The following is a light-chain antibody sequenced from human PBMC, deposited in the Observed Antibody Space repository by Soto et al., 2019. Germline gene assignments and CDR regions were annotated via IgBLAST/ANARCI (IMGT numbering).Light chain of an antibody. V-gene: IGKV1-33*01. CDR1: QDISNL. J-gene: IGKJ5*01. CDR2: DAS. Sequence: DIQMTQSPSSLSASVGDRVTITCQATQDISNLLNWFQQKPGKAPKLLIYDASNLETGVQSRFSGSGSGTDFTFTIRSLQAEDIATYYCQQYENLPITFGQGTRLEI. CDR3: QQYENLPIT.